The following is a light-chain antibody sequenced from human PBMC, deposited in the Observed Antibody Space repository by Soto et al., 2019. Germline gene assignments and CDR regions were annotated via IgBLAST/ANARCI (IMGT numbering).Light chain of an antibody. J-gene: IGKJ1*01. V-gene: IGKV1-39*01. CDR2: GAS. CDR3: QQYHSYSRT. CDR1: QSISTY. Sequence: DIQMTQSPSSLSASVGDRVTITCRASQSISTYLNWYQQKLGKAPKLLISGASSLQGGVPSRFSGSGSGTDFTLTISSLQPEDFATYYCQQYHSYSRTFGQGTKVEIK.